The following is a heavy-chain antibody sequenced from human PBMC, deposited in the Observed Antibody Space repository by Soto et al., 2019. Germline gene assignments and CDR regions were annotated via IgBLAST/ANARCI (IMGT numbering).Heavy chain of an antibody. D-gene: IGHD6-13*01. J-gene: IGHJ4*02. V-gene: IGHV3-23*01. Sequence: GSLRLSCAASGFTFSSYAVSWVRQAPGKGLEWVSAISGSGTNTYYADSVKGRFTISRDNSKNTLYLQMNGLRAEDTAVYYCAKDVMYSSSWYYFDYWGQGTLVTVSS. CDR3: AKDVMYSSSWYYFDY. CDR1: GFTFSSYA. CDR2: ISGSGTNT.